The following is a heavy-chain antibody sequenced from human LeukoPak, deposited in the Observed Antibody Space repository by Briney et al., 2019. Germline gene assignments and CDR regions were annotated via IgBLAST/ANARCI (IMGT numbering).Heavy chain of an antibody. Sequence: ASVKVSCKASGYTFTAYYMHWVRQAPGQGLEWMGWINPNSGGTNYAQKFQGRVTMTRDTSISTAYMELSRLRSDDTAVYYCARGRPAAMREGWFDPWGQGTLVTVSS. D-gene: IGHD2-2*01. V-gene: IGHV1-2*02. CDR1: GYTFTAYY. J-gene: IGHJ5*02. CDR3: ARGRPAAMREGWFDP. CDR2: INPNSGGT.